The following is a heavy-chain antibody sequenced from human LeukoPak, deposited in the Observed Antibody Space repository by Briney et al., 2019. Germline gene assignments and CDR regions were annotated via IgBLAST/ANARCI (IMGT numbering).Heavy chain of an antibody. J-gene: IGHJ4*02. Sequence: ASVKVSCKASGYTFTSYGISWVRPAPGQGLEWMGWISAYNGNTNYAQKLQGRVTMTTDTSTSTAYMELRSLRSDDTAVYYCARDGSVGGVLTTVTTPIDYWGQGTLVTVSS. CDR3: ARDGSVGGVLTTVTTPIDY. CDR1: GYTFTSYG. V-gene: IGHV1-18*01. D-gene: IGHD4-17*01. CDR2: ISAYNGNT.